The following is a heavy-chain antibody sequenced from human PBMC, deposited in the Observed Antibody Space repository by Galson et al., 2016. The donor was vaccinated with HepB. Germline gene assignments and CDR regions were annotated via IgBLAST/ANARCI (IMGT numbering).Heavy chain of an antibody. V-gene: IGHV1-18*01. CDR1: GYTFTSYG. J-gene: IGHJ2*01. Sequence: SVKVSCKASGYTFTSYGITWVRQAPGQGLEWMGWISPYIRNTNYAQKLQGRVTMTTDTSTSTAYMELRSLRSDDTAVYYCARDRAPYHDFWSGSSGYFDLWGRGTLVTVFS. CDR2: ISPYIRNT. CDR3: ARDRAPYHDFWSGSSGYFDL. D-gene: IGHD3-3*01.